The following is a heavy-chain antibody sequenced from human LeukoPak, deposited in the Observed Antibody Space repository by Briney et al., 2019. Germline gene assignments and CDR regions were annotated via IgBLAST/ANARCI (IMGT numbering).Heavy chain of an antibody. D-gene: IGHD3-10*01. Sequence: SETLSLTCTVSGDSISSYYWSWIRQPPGERLEWIGYIYHSGTTNYNPSLKSRVTLSVDTSNDQISLNLKSVTAADTAVYYCARKPIFASGRHWYYFDNWGQGTLVTVSS. V-gene: IGHV4-59*08. CDR2: IYHSGTT. CDR1: GDSISSYY. CDR3: ARKPIFASGRHWYYFDN. J-gene: IGHJ4*02.